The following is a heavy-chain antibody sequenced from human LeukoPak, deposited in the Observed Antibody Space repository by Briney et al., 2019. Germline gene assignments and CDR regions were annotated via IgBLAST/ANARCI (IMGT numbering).Heavy chain of an antibody. Sequence: GGSLRLSCAASGFTFSSYAMSWVRQAPGKGLEWVSAISGSGGSTCYADSVKGRFTISRDNPKNTLYLQMNSLRAEDTAVYYCAKDSVLLWFGELSYYFDYWGQGTLVTVSS. J-gene: IGHJ4*02. V-gene: IGHV3-23*01. CDR1: GFTFSSYA. D-gene: IGHD3-10*01. CDR3: AKDSVLLWFGELSYYFDY. CDR2: ISGSGGST.